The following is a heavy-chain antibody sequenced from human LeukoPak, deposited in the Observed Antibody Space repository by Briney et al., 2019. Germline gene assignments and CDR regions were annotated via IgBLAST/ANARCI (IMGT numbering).Heavy chain of an antibody. CDR3: AKDNYYDSSGYYYAGYYFDY. D-gene: IGHD3-22*01. V-gene: IGHV3-30*02. CDR2: IRYDGSNK. Sequence: GGSLRLSCAASGFTFSSYGMHWVRQAPGKGLEWVAFIRYDGSNKYYADSVKGRFTISRDNSKNTLYLQMNSLRAEDTAVYYCAKDNYYDSSGYYYAGYYFDYWGQGTLVTVSS. CDR1: GFTFSSYG. J-gene: IGHJ4*02.